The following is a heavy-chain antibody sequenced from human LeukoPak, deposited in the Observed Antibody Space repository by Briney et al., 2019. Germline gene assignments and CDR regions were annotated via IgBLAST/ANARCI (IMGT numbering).Heavy chain of an antibody. J-gene: IGHJ4*02. CDR2: IIPIFGTA. D-gene: IGHD1-26*01. CDR3: ARESPPVGAYLY. CDR1: GGXFSSYA. V-gene: IGHV1-69*13. Sequence: SVKVSCKASGGXFSSYAISWVRQAPGQGLEWMGGIIPIFGTANYAQKFQGRVTITADESTSTAYMELSSLRSEDTAVYYCARESPPVGAYLYWGQGTLVTVSS.